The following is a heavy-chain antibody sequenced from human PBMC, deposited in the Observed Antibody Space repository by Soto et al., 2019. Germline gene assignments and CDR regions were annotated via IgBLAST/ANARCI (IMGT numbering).Heavy chain of an antibody. D-gene: IGHD2-15*01. CDR3: ARGQICSAGSCYQYSYYYYGMDV. Sequence: QMQLQESGPGLVKPSETLSLTCTVSGGSVSSGSYYWTWIRQPPGKGLEWIGHIYYSGSTNYNPSLRSRVTMSVDTSKNQFSLKLTSVTAADTAMYFCARGQICSAGSCYQYSYYYYGMDVWGQGTTVTVSS. J-gene: IGHJ6*02. V-gene: IGHV4-61*01. CDR2: IYYSGST. CDR1: GGSVSSGSYY.